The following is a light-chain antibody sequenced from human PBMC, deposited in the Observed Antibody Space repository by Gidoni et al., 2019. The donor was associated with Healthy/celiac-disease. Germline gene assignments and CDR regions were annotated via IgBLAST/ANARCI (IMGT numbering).Light chain of an antibody. CDR2: AAS. CDR1: QSISSY. CDR3: QQSYSTPLT. V-gene: IGKV1-39*01. J-gene: IGKJ3*01. Sequence: DIQMTQSLSSLSASVGDRVTITCRASQSISSYLNWYQQKPGKAPKLLIYAASSLQSGVPSRFSGSGSGTDFTLTISSLQPEDFATYYCQQSYSTPLTFGPGTKVDIK.